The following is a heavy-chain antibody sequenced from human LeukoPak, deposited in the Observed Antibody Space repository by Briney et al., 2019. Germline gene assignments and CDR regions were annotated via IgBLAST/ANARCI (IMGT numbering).Heavy chain of an antibody. J-gene: IGHJ2*01. D-gene: IGHD3-22*01. Sequence: KSSETLSLTCTVSGGSISSSSYYWGWIRQPPGKGLEWIGSIYYSGSTYYNPSLKSRVTISVDTSKNQFSLKLSSVTAADTAVYYCARVGEYYYDSPVRYFDLWGRGTLVTVSS. CDR1: GGSISSSSYY. CDR3: ARVGEYYYDSPVRYFDL. CDR2: IYYSGST. V-gene: IGHV4-39*01.